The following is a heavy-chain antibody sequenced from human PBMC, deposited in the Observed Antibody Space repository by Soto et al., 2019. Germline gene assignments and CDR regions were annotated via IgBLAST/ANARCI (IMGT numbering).Heavy chain of an antibody. CDR3: ARGILRPNHYMDV. Sequence: QVHLQESGPGLVQPSQTLSLTCIVSGDSISRGGYFWTWIRQHPGKGLEWIGYIYDSGSSFYNPSLKSRVTMSVDTSKNQFSLNMRAVTAADTTVFYCARGILRPNHYMDVWGKGTAVAVSS. CDR1: GDSISRGGYF. V-gene: IGHV4-31*03. D-gene: IGHD2-15*01. CDR2: IYDSGSS. J-gene: IGHJ6*03.